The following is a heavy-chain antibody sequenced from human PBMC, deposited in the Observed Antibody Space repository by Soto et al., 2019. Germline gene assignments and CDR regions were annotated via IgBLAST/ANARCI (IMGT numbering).Heavy chain of an antibody. V-gene: IGHV4-59*01. CDR3: ARSYDFWSGYSLGY. CDR1: GASLTNYS. J-gene: IGHJ4*02. Sequence: SETLSLTCNVAGASLTNYSWSWIRQHPGKGLEWSGYSAYSGSTKYNPSLKSRVVISVDRSKKIFSLKLSPVTAADTAVYYCARSYDFWSGYSLGYWGRGTLVTVSS. D-gene: IGHD3-3*01. CDR2: SAYSGST.